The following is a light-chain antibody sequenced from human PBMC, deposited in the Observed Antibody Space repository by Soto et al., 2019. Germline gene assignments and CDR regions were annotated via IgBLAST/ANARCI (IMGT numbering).Light chain of an antibody. CDR3: RQRNNRPPFT. CDR2: DAS. J-gene: IGKJ4*01. Sequence: ELVLPQSPATLSLSPGERATPSGRAGQRVSSCLASYQQKPGQAPRLLLYDASTRATGVPARFIGSSSATAFTPTINSLEPPDFAASYCRQRNNRPPFTFGGGTKVDIK. CDR1: QRVSSC. V-gene: IGKV3-11*01.